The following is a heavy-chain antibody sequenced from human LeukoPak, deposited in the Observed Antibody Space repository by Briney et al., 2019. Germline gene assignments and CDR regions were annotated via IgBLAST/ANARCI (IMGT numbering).Heavy chain of an antibody. D-gene: IGHD3-22*01. J-gene: IGHJ3*02. CDR3: ARRGVESSGYRDAFDI. CDR1: GYSFTNYW. CDR2: IYPGDSDT. V-gene: IGHV5-51*01. Sequence: GESLKISCKGSGYSFTNYWIGWVRQMPGKGLEWMGIIYPGDSDTRYSPSFQDQVTISADKSITTAYLQWSSMTAADTAMYYCARRGVESSGYRDAFDIWGQGTMVTVSS.